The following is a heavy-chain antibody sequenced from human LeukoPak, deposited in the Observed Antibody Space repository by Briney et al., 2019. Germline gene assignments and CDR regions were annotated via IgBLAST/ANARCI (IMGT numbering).Heavy chain of an antibody. J-gene: IGHJ4*02. CDR1: GFTFSSYE. CDR2: ISGSGVTM. CDR3: AREDIRLDYFDF. V-gene: IGHV3-48*03. Sequence: GGSLRLSCAPSGFTFSSYEMNWVRQAPGRGLEWVSYISGSGVTMYYADSVKGRFTISRDDAKNSLYLQMNSLRAEDTAVYYCAREDIRLDYFDFWGQGTLVTVSS. D-gene: IGHD6-19*01.